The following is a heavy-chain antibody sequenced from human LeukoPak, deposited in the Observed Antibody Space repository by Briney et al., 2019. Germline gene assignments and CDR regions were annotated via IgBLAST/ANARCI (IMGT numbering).Heavy chain of an antibody. CDR3: ARSKVYYDAFDI. CDR2: IYYSGST. CDR1: GGSISSYY. V-gene: IGHV4-59*01. J-gene: IGHJ3*02. Sequence: SKTLSLTCTVSGGSISSYYWSWIRQPPGKGLEWIGYIYYSGSTNYNPSLKSRVTISVDTSKNQFSLKLSSVTAADTAAYYCARSKVYYDAFDIWGQGTMVTVSS. D-gene: IGHD3-10*01.